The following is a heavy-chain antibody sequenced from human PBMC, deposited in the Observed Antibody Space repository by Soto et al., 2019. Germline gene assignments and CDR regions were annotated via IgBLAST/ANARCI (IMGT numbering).Heavy chain of an antibody. V-gene: IGHV1-18*01. CDR3: AREGQAPYYYYGMDV. Sequence: QVQVVQFGDEVKKPGASVKVSCKASGYTFTNFGFSWVRQAPGQGLEWMGWISGYNGNTKYAEKFQGRLTMTTDTSTSTAHMELRSLRSDDTAVYYCAREGQAPYYYYGMDVWGQGTAVTVSS. CDR1: GYTFTNFG. J-gene: IGHJ6*02. CDR2: ISGYNGNT.